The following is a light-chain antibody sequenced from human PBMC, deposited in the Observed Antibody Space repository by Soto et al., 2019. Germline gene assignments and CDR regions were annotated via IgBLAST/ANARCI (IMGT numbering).Light chain of an antibody. Sequence: EIVLTQSPGTLSLSPGERATLSCRASQSVCSSYLAWYQQKPGQAPRLLISGAFRRATGIPDRFSGSGSGTDFTLTISRREPEDVAGYYCQQYGSSPWTVGQGTKVEIK. CDR3: QQYGSSPWT. CDR2: GAF. CDR1: QSVCSSY. V-gene: IGKV3-20*01. J-gene: IGKJ1*01.